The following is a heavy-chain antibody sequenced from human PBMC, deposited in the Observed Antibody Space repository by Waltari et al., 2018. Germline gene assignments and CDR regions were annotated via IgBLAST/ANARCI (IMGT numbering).Heavy chain of an antibody. V-gene: IGHV3-30-3*01. J-gene: IGHJ6*02. Sequence: QVQLVESGGGGVQPGRSLRLSCAASGFTFSSYAMHWVRQAPGKGLEWVAVLSYDGSNKYYADSVKGRFTISRDNSKNTLYLQMNSLRAEDTAVYYCARGPLRNSYYGMDVWGQGTTVTVSS. CDR2: LSYDGSNK. CDR1: GFTFSSYA. D-gene: IGHD4-17*01. CDR3: ARGPLRNSYYGMDV.